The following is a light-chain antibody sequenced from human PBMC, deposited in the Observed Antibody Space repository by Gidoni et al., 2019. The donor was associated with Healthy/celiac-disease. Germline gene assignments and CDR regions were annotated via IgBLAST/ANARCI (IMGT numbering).Light chain of an antibody. CDR2: GAS. J-gene: IGKJ1*01. CDR1: QSVSRSY. Sequence: EIVLTQSPGTLSLSPGERATLSCRASQSVSRSYLAWYQQKPGQAPRLLIYGASSRATGIPDRFSGSGSGTDFTLTISRLEPEDFAVYYCQQYGSSPPWTFXXXTKVEIK. CDR3: QQYGSSPPWT. V-gene: IGKV3-20*01.